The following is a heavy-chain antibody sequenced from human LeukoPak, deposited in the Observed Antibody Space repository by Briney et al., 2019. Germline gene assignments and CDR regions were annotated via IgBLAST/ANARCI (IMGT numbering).Heavy chain of an antibody. Sequence: GRSLRLSCAASGFAFSSNGMHWVRQAPGKGPEWVALISYDGSNKYYADSVKGRFTISRDNSKNTLYLQMNSLRAEDTAVYYCAKDRSSSWTWTIDYWGQGTLVTVSS. CDR2: ISYDGSNK. V-gene: IGHV3-30*18. J-gene: IGHJ4*02. D-gene: IGHD6-13*01. CDR1: GFAFSSNG. CDR3: AKDRSSSWTWTIDY.